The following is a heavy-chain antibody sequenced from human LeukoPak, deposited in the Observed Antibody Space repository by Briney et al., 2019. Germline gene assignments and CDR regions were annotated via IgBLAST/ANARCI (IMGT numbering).Heavy chain of an antibody. CDR2: IYTSGST. D-gene: IGHD3-3*01. V-gene: IGHV4-4*07. CDR3: ARDWEARVGFWSGYNWFDP. J-gene: IGHJ5*02. Sequence: PSETLSLTCTVSGGSLSSYYWSWIRQPAGRGLEWIGRIYTSGSTNYNPSLKSRVTMSVDTSKNQFSLKLSSVTAADTAVYYCARDWEARVGFWSGYNWFDPWGQGTLVTVSS. CDR1: GGSLSSYY.